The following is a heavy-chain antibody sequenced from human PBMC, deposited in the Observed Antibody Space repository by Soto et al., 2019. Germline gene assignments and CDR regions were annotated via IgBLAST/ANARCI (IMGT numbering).Heavy chain of an antibody. Sequence: GSLRLSCAASGFSLSNNGMHWVRQAPGKGLEWVAVISYDGNNKYYADSVKGRFTISRDNSKNTVYLEMNNLRAEDTAMYYCAKGGSGNYLTYYYYYGMDVWGRGTTVTVSS. CDR1: GFSLSNNG. CDR2: ISYDGNNK. J-gene: IGHJ6*02. V-gene: IGHV3-30*18. CDR3: AKGGSGNYLTYYYYYGMDV. D-gene: IGHD3-22*01.